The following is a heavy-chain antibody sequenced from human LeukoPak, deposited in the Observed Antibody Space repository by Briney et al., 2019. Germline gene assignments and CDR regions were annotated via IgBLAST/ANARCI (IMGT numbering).Heavy chain of an antibody. Sequence: SVKVSCKASGGTFSSYAISWVRQAPGQGLEWMGGIIPIFGTANYAQKFQGRVTITADESTSTAYMELSSLRSEDTAVYYCARDERPRFGEFNYWGQGTLVTVSS. J-gene: IGHJ4*02. CDR3: ARDERPRFGEFNY. CDR1: GGTFSSYA. D-gene: IGHD3-10*01. CDR2: IIPIFGTA. V-gene: IGHV1-69*13.